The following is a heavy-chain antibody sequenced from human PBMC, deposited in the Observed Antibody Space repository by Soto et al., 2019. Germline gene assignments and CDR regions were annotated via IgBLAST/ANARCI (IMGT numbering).Heavy chain of an antibody. J-gene: IGHJ5*02. Sequence: QVQLVQSGAEVKKPGSSVKVSCKASGGTFSSYAISWVRQAPGQGLEWMGGIIPIFGTANYAQKFQGRVTITADESTSTAYRELSSLRSEDTAVYYCASPYCSSTSCYRGGWFDPWGQGTLVTVSS. D-gene: IGHD2-2*01. V-gene: IGHV1-69*01. CDR3: ASPYCSSTSCYRGGWFDP. CDR2: IIPIFGTA. CDR1: GGTFSSYA.